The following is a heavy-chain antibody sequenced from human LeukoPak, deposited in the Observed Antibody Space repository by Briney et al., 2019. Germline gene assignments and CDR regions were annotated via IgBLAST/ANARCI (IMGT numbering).Heavy chain of an antibody. CDR1: GYSISSGYY. Sequence: PSETLSLTCTVSGYSISSGYYWGWIRQPPGKGLEWIGSIYHSGNTYYNPSLKSRVTISVDTSKNQFSLKLSSVTAADTAVYYCVRSYSRRPDYWGQGTLVTVPS. CDR3: VRSYSRRPDY. J-gene: IGHJ4*02. D-gene: IGHD2-15*01. V-gene: IGHV4-38-2*02. CDR2: IYHSGNT.